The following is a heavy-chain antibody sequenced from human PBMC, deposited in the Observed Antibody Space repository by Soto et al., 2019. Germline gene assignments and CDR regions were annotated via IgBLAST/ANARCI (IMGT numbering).Heavy chain of an antibody. CDR1: GFTFSDYY. V-gene: IGHV3-11*01. CDR3: ARDLAAADDNWFDR. Sequence: QVQLVESGGGLVQPGGSLRLSCAASGFTFSDYYMSWIRQAPGKGLEWVSYISSSGSTIYYADSVKGRFTISRDNAKNSLYLQMNSLRAADTAVYYIARDLAAADDNWFDRWGLGTLVTVSS. J-gene: IGHJ5*02. CDR2: ISSSGSTI. D-gene: IGHD6-13*01.